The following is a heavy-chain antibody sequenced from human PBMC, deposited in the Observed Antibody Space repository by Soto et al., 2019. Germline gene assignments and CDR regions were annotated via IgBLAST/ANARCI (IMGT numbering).Heavy chain of an antibody. V-gene: IGHV3-23*01. CDR1: GFTFSSYA. CDR2: ISGSGGST. CDR3: AKKYYDILTGYPPIYYFDY. D-gene: IGHD3-9*01. Sequence: EVQLLESGGGLVQPGGSLRLSCAASGFTFSSYAMSWVRQAPGKGLEWVSAISGSGGSTYYADSVKGRFTISRDNSKNTLSLQMNSLRAEDTAVYYCAKKYYDILTGYPPIYYFDYWGQGTLVTVSS. J-gene: IGHJ4*02.